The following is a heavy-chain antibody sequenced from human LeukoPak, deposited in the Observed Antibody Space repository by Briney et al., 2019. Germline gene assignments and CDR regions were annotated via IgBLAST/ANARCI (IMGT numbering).Heavy chain of an antibody. D-gene: IGHD6-19*01. J-gene: IGHJ4*02. CDR1: GSTFSSYA. CDR2: ISYDGSNK. CDR3: AKTGSSGWYSF. Sequence: GGSLRLSCAASGSTFSSYAMHWVRQAPGKGLEWVAVISYDGSNKYYADSVKGRFTISRDNSKNTLYLQMNSLRAEDTALYYCAKTGSSGWYSFWGQGTLVTVSS. V-gene: IGHV3-30-3*02.